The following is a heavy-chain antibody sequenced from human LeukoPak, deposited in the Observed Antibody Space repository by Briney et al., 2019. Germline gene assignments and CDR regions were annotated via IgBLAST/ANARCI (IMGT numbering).Heavy chain of an antibody. CDR2: INHSGST. Sequence: SETLSLTCAVYGGSFSGYYWSWIRQPPGKGLEWIGEINHSGSTNYNPSLKGRVTISVDTSKNQFSLRLSSVTAGDTAVYYCATARNSGNLGTVGGYWGQGTLVTVSS. D-gene: IGHD1-26*01. CDR3: ATARNSGNLGTVGGY. V-gene: IGHV4-34*01. CDR1: GGSFSGYY. J-gene: IGHJ4*02.